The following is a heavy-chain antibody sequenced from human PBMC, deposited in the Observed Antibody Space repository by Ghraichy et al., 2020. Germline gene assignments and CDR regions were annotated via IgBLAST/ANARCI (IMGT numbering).Heavy chain of an antibody. CDR2: ILYDGTNK. D-gene: IGHD2-2*01. CDR1: GFTFSSYG. J-gene: IGHJ6*03. CDR3: AKAGPGYCSTASCHFYMDV. Sequence: GESLNISCAASGFTFSSYGMHWVRQAPGKGLEWVAVILYDGTNKSSADSVKGRFTISRDNSKNTLYLHMNSLRAEDTAVYFCAKAGPGYCSTASCHFYMDVWGRGTTVTVSS. V-gene: IGHV3-30*18.